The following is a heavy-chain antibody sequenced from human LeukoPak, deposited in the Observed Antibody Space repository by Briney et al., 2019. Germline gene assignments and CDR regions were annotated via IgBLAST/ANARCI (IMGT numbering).Heavy chain of an antibody. CDR2: INPNSGGT. V-gene: IGHV1-2*02. J-gene: IGHJ4*02. CDR3: ARDLRYVYSGYVGY. CDR1: GYTFTGYY. D-gene: IGHD1-26*01. Sequence: ASVKVSCKASGYTFTGYYMHWVRQAPGQGLEWMGWINPNSGGTNYAQKFQGRVTMTRDTSISTAYMELSRLRSDDTAVYHCARDLRYVYSGYVGYWGQGTLVTVSS.